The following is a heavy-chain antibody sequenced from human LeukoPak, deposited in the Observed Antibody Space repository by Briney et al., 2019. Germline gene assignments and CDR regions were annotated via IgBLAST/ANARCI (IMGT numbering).Heavy chain of an antibody. CDR1: GITLSDYW. CDR3: ARVEVRGAQAFDS. CDR2: INSDGTST. V-gene: IGHV3-74*03. D-gene: IGHD3-10*01. J-gene: IGHJ4*02. Sequence: PGGSLRLSCAVSGITLSDYWMHWVRQTPDKRLVWVSRINSDGTSTTYADSVKGRFTISRDITKNTLYLQMNSLRAEDTAVYYCARVEVRGAQAFDSWGQGTLVIVSS.